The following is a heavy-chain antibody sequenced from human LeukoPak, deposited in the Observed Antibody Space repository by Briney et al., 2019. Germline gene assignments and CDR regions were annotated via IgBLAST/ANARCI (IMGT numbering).Heavy chain of an antibody. D-gene: IGHD3-22*01. Sequence: SETLSLTCAIYGGSFSGYYWSWIRQPPGKGLEWIGEINHSGSTNYNPSLKSRVTISVDTSKNQFSLKLSSVTAADTAVYYCARCEVVVTDDAFDIWGQGTMVTVSS. CDR2: INHSGST. J-gene: IGHJ3*02. CDR1: GGSFSGYY. CDR3: ARCEVVVTDDAFDI. V-gene: IGHV4-34*01.